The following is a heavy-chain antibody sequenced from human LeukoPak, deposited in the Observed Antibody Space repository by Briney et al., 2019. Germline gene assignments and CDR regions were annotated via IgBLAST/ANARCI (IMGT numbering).Heavy chain of an antibody. J-gene: IGHJ4*02. CDR2: INARGST. V-gene: IGHV4-4*07. Sequence: SETLSLTCTVSRGSISSYHWSWVRQPAGKGLEWIGRINARGSTNYNPSLKSRVTMSVDTSKNQFSLRLSSVTAADTAVYYCARDPGTPWFGELPKTGIYYFDYWGQGTLVTVSS. CDR1: RGSISSYH. D-gene: IGHD3-10*01. CDR3: ARDPGTPWFGELPKTGIYYFDY.